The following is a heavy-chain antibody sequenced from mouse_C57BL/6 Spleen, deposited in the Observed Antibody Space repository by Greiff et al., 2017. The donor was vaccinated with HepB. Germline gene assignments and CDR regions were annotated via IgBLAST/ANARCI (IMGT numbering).Heavy chain of an antibody. V-gene: IGHV1-61*01. CDR1: GYTFTSYW. D-gene: IGHD2-1*01. CDR2: IYPSDSET. CDR3: AREGAYGNYGDY. J-gene: IGHJ2*01. Sequence: VQLQQPGAELVRPGSSVKLSCKASGYTFTSYWMDWVKQRPGQGLEWIGNIYPSDSETHYNQKFKDKATLTVDKSSSTAYMQLSSLTSEDSAVYYCAREGAYGNYGDYWGQGTTLTVSS.